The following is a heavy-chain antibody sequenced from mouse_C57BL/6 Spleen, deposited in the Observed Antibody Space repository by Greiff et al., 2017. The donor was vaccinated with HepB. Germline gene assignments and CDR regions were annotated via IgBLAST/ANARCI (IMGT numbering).Heavy chain of an antibody. V-gene: IGHV1-54*01. J-gene: IGHJ3*01. CDR3: ARAFYDYGSNPWFAY. Sequence: QVQLQQSGAELVRPGTSVKVSCKASGYAFTNYLIAWVKQRPGQGLEWVGVINPGSGGTNYNEKFKGKATLTADKSSSTAYMQLSSLTSEDSAVYFCARAFYDYGSNPWFAYWGQGTLVTVSA. D-gene: IGHD1-1*01. CDR2: INPGSGGT. CDR1: GYAFTNYL.